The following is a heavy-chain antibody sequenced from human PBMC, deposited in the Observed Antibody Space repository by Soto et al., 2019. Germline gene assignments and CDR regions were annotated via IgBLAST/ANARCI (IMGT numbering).Heavy chain of an antibody. J-gene: IGHJ4*02. CDR1: GFTFSDHY. Sequence: GGSLRLSCVASGFTFSDHYMDWARQAPGKGLEWVGRIRRKVNGYTTEYAASVKGRFTILRDDSKNSLHLQMNSLKTEDTAAYYCVRGSSTTGRLDDWGQGTLVTVSS. CDR2: IRRKVNGYTT. V-gene: IGHV3-72*01. CDR3: VRGSSTTGRLDD. D-gene: IGHD2-8*02.